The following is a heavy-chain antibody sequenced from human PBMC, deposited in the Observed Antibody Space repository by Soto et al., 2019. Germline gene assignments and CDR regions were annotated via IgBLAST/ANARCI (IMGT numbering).Heavy chain of an antibody. D-gene: IGHD3-3*02. CDR1: GFTFSSYG. V-gene: IGHV3-30*18. CDR2: ISYDGSNK. CDR3: AKDLESSSMDV. Sequence: QVQLVESGGGVVQPGRSLRLSCAASGFTFSSYGMHWVRQAPGKGLEWVAVISYDGSNKYYADSVKGRFTISRDNSKNTLYLQMSSLRAEDTAVYYCAKDLESSSMDVWGQGTTVTVSS. J-gene: IGHJ6*02.